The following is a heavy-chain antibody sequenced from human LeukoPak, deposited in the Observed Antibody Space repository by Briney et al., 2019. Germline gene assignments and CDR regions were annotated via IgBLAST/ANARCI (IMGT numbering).Heavy chain of an antibody. V-gene: IGHV1-3*04. CDR3: ARRTGDY. D-gene: IGHD1-14*01. CDR1: GYTFINYG. Sequence: GASVKVSCKASGYTFINYGIHWVRQAPGQRLEWMGWINTGNGNTQYPQSFQGRVTITRDTSASTASMELSSLRSEDTAVYYCARRTGDYWGQGTLVTVSS. J-gene: IGHJ4*02. CDR2: INTGNGNT.